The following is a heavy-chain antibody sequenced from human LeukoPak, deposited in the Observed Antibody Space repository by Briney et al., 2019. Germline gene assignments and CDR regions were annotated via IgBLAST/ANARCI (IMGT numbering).Heavy chain of an antibody. V-gene: IGHV4-59*01. CDR2: IYYSGST. Sequence: SETLSLTCTVSGGSISSYYWSWIRQPPGKGLEWIGYIYYSGSTNYNPSLKSRVTISVDTSKNQFSLKLSSVTAADTAVYYCARTYYDYVWGSYRQLVFDYWGQGTLVTVSS. CDR1: GGSISSYY. J-gene: IGHJ4*02. CDR3: ARTYYDYVWGSYRQLVFDY. D-gene: IGHD3-16*02.